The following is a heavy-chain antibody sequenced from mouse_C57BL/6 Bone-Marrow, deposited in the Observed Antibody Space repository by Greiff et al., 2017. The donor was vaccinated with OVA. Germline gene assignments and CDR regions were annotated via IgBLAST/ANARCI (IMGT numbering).Heavy chain of an antibody. Sequence: QVQLQQSGADLARPGASVTMSCKASGYTFTSYTMHWVKQRPGQGLEWIGYINPSSGYTKYNQTFKDKATLTADKSSSTAYMQLSSLTSEDSAVYYCGITTVEGAWFAYWGQGTLVTVSA. V-gene: IGHV1-4*01. CDR1: GYTFTSYT. CDR2: INPSSGYT. CDR3: GITTVEGAWFAY. J-gene: IGHJ3*01. D-gene: IGHD1-1*01.